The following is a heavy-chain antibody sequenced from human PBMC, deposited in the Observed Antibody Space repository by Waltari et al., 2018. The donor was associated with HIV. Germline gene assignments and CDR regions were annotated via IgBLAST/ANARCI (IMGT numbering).Heavy chain of an antibody. CDR1: GGTFSSYA. V-gene: IGHV1-69*06. Sequence: QVQLVQSGAEVKKPGSSVKVSCKASGGTFSSYAISWVRQAPGQGLEWMGGIIPIFGTANYAQKFQGRVTITADKSTSTAYMELSSLRSEDTAVYYCASSGYSGYDQHYYFDYWGQGTLVTVSS. D-gene: IGHD5-12*01. CDR3: ASSGYSGYDQHYYFDY. CDR2: IIPIFGTA. J-gene: IGHJ4*02.